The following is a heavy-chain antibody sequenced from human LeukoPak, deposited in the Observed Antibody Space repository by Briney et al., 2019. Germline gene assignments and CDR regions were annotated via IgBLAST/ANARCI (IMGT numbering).Heavy chain of an antibody. CDR2: ISSSSYI. Sequence: GGSLRLSCAAFGFTFSSYGMHWVRQAPGKGLEWVSSISSSSYIYYADSVKGRFTISRDNAKNSLYLQMNSLRAEDTAVYYCARSRIAAAAFNWFDPWGQGTLVTVSS. J-gene: IGHJ5*02. V-gene: IGHV3-21*01. CDR1: GFTFSSYG. D-gene: IGHD6-13*01. CDR3: ARSRIAAAAFNWFDP.